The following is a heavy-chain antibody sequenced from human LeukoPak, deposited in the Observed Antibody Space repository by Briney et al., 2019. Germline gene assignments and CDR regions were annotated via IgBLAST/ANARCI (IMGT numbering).Heavy chain of an antibody. CDR3: AELGITMIGGV. D-gene: IGHD3-10*02. CDR1: GFTFSDYW. J-gene: IGHJ6*04. Sequence: GGSLRLSCAASGFTFSDYWMHWVRQAPGKGLVGVSRINSDGRITSYADSVKGRFTISRDNAKNTLYLQMNSLRAEDTAVYYCAELGITMIGGVWGKGTTVTISS. V-gene: IGHV3-74*01. CDR2: INSDGRIT.